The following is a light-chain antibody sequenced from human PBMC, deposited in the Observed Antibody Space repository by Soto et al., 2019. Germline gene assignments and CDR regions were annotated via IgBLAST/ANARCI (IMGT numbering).Light chain of an antibody. CDR3: QQYGGLPRT. V-gene: IGKV3-20*01. CDR2: GAS. J-gene: IGKJ1*01. CDR1: QSVSSNY. Sequence: EIVLTQSPGTVSLSPGERATLSCRASQSVSSNYLAWYQQKPGQAPRLLIYGASSRATGIPDRFSGSGSGTDFTLTISRLEPDDFAVYYCQQYGGLPRTFGEGTKVECK.